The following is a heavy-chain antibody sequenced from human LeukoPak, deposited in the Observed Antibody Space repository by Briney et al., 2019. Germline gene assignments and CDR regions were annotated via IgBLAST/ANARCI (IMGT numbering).Heavy chain of an antibody. J-gene: IGHJ4*02. D-gene: IGHD2-2*01. CDR3: AREGYCSSTSCYLVDY. V-gene: IGHV1-69*04. CDR1: GGTFSSYA. Sequence: GASVKVSCKASGGTFSSYAISWVRQAPGQGLEWMGRIIPILGIANYAQKFQGRVTITADKSTSTAYMELSSLRSEDTAVYYCAREGYCSSTSCYLVDYWGQGTLVTVSS. CDR2: IIPILGIA.